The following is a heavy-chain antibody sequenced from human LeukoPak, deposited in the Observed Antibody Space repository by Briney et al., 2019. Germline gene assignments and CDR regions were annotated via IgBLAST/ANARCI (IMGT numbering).Heavy chain of an antibody. CDR2: MWFDGSSR. Sequence: GGSLRLSCAASGCTFSNYDMHWVRQAPGKGLEWVAFMWFDGSSRYYADSVKGRFTISRDNAKTSLYLQMNSLRAEDTAVYYCARDLSGIAGYTYGRGIDYWGQGTLVTVSS. CDR3: ARDLSGIAGYTYGRGIDY. V-gene: IGHV3-33*01. D-gene: IGHD5-18*01. J-gene: IGHJ4*02. CDR1: GCTFSNYD.